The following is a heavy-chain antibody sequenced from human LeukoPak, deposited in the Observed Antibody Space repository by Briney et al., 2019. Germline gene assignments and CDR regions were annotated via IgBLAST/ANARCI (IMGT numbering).Heavy chain of an antibody. CDR1: GGSISSGDSY. V-gene: IGHV4-31*03. CDR2: ISDGGST. J-gene: IGHJ6*03. D-gene: IGHD3-3*01. CDR3: ARTAAGDVFTISVVVRRNYYYYMDV. Sequence: SETLSLTCTVSGGSISSGDSYWSWIRQHPGKGLEWIGYISDGGSTYYSPSLKSRVTISVDTSKKQFSLKLSSVTAADTAVFYCARTAAGDVFTISVVVRRNYYYYMDVWGKGTTVTVSS.